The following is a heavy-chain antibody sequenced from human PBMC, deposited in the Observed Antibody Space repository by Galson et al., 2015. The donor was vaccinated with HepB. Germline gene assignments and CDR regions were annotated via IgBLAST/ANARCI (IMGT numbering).Heavy chain of an antibody. CDR3: AKGRVSRGRRGTSFDY. V-gene: IGHV3-30*18. Sequence: SLRLSCAASGFTFSSYGMHWVRQAPGKGLEWVAVISYDGSNKYYADSVKGRFTISRDNSKNTLYLQMNSLRAEDTAVYYCAKGRVSRGRRGTSFDYWGQGTLVTVSS. D-gene: IGHD2-2*01. J-gene: IGHJ4*02. CDR1: GFTFSSYG. CDR2: ISYDGSNK.